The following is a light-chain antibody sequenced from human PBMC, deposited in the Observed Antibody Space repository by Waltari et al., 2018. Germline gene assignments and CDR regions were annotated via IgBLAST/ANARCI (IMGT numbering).Light chain of an antibody. J-gene: IGLJ2*01. CDR3: AAWDDSLNGVV. Sequence: QSVLTQPPSVSEAPRQRVTISCSGSSSNIGNNAVNWYPQLPVKAPKLLIYYDDLLPSGVSARFSGSKSGPSASLAISGLQSDDEADYSCAAWDDSLNGVVFGGGTKLTVL. CDR1: SSNIGNNA. V-gene: IGLV1-36*01. CDR2: YDD.